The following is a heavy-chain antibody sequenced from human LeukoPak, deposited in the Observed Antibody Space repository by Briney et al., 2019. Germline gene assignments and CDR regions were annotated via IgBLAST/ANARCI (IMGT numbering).Heavy chain of an antibody. Sequence: SETLSLTCTVSAGSISSYYWSWIRQPPGKGLEWIGYIYSSGSTNYNPPLKSRVTISVDTSKNQFSLKLSSVTAADTAVYYCARVDEGGYYYYGMDVWGQGTTVTVSS. D-gene: IGHD3-16*01. CDR2: IYSSGST. CDR1: AGSISSYY. CDR3: ARVDEGGYYYYGMDV. J-gene: IGHJ6*02. V-gene: IGHV4-59*01.